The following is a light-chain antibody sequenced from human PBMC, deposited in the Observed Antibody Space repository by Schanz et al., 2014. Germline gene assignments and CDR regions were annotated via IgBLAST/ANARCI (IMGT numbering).Light chain of an antibody. V-gene: IGLV2-14*01. CDR1: SSDVGGYDY. Sequence: QSALTQPASVSGSPGQSVTISCTGTSSDVGGYDYVSWYQQHPGKAPKVMIYDVNNRPSGVSNRFSGSKSGNTASLTISGLRPEDEADYYCSSYGAAKMFGGGTKLTVL. CDR2: DVN. CDR3: SSYGAAKM. J-gene: IGLJ3*02.